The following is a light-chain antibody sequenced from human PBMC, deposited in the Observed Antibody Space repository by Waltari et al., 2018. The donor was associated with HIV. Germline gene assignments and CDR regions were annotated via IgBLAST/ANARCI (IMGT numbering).Light chain of an antibody. Sequence: TQSPVSLSVTLGQPASISCSSNENLFYRNGYTYLDWFRQRPGQSPRRLIYWVSNRDPGVADRFRGSGSGMNFTLTFSRVEAEDVGVFYCMQGTHWPPSFGRGTRLDIK. CDR1: ENLFYRNGYTY. CDR3: MQGTHWPPS. V-gene: IGKV2-30*01. J-gene: IGKJ2*03. CDR2: WVS.